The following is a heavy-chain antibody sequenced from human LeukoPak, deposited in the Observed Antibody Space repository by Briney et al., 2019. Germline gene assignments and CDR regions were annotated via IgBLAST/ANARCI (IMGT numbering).Heavy chain of an antibody. V-gene: IGHV4-34*01. CDR1: GGSFSGYF. J-gene: IGHJ4*02. CDR2: IDHSGGT. CDR3: ARRCMSNWEIDY. D-gene: IGHD1-1*01. Sequence: SETLSLTCAVYGGSFSGYFWSWIRQPPGKGLEWIGEIDHSGGTNYNPSLKSRVTISVDTSKNQFSLKVSSVTAADTAVYYCARRCMSNWEIDYWGQGTLVTVSS.